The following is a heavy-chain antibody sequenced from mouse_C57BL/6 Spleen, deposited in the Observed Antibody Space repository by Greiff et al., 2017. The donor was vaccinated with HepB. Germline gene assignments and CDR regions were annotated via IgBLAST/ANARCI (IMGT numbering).Heavy chain of an antibody. CDR2: IDPENGDT. Sequence: VQLQQSGAELVRPGASVKLSCTASGFNIKDDYMHWVKQRPEQGLEWIGWIDPENGDTEYASKFQGKATITADTSSNTAYLQLSSLTSEDTAVYYGTTFSNYAAYWGQGTLVTVSA. J-gene: IGHJ3*01. CDR1: GFNIKDDY. V-gene: IGHV14-4*01. D-gene: IGHD2-5*01. CDR3: TTFSNYAAY.